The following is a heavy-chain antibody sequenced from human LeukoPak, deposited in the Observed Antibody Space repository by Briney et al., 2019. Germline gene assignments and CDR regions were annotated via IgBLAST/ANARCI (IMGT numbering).Heavy chain of an antibody. V-gene: IGHV1-2*04. J-gene: IGHJ5*02. CDR3: ARDVVGATDWFDP. Sequence: ASVKVSCKASGYTFTGYYMHWVRQAPGQGLEWMGWINPNSGGTNYAQKFQGWVTMTRDTSISTAYMELSRLRSDDTAVYYCARDVVGATDWFDPWGQGTLVTVSS. CDR2: INPNSGGT. CDR1: GYTFTGYY. D-gene: IGHD1-26*01.